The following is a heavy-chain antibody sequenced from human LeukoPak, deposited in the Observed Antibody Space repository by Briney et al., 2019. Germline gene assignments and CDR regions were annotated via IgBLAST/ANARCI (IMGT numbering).Heavy chain of an antibody. Sequence: PGGSLRLSCSASGFTFSSYAMHWVRQAPGKGLEYVSAISSNGGSTYYADSVKGGFTISRDNSKNTLYLQMSSLRAEDTAVYYCVKTAIVATIVPFDYWGQGTLVTVSS. V-gene: IGHV3-64D*09. CDR3: VKTAIVATIVPFDY. D-gene: IGHD5-12*01. CDR1: GFTFSSYA. J-gene: IGHJ4*02. CDR2: ISSNGGST.